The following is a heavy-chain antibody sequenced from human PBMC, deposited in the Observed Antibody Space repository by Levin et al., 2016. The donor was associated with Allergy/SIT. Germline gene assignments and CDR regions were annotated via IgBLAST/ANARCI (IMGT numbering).Heavy chain of an antibody. CDR3: ASPLVDTAMVTGSYYAFHI. CDR1: GYTFTNFD. D-gene: IGHD5-18*01. J-gene: IGHJ3*02. V-gene: IGHV1-8*01. Sequence: ASVKVSCKASGYTFTNFDMNWVRQAPGQGLEWMGWVNPNSGNSGCTQKFQGRVTMTRNTSISTAYMELSSLRSEDTAVYYCASPLVDTAMVTGSYYAFHIWGQGTLVTVSS. CDR2: VNPNSGNS.